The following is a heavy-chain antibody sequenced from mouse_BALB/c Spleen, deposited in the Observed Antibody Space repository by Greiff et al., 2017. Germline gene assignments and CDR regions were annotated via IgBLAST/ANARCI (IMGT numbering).Heavy chain of an antibody. Sequence: VQLQQSGAELVKPGASVKLSCTASGFNIKDPYMHWVKQRPEQGLEWIGRIDPANGNTKYDPKFQGKATITADTSSNTAYLQLSSLTSEDTAVYYCARGGLITTEAMDYWGQGTSVTVSS. CDR3: ARGGLITTEAMDY. V-gene: IGHV14-3*02. CDR2: IDPANGNT. J-gene: IGHJ4*01. D-gene: IGHD2-4*01. CDR1: GFNIKDPY.